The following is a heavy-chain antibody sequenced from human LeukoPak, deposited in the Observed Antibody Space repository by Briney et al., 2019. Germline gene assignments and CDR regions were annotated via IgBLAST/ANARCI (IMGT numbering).Heavy chain of an antibody. CDR1: GGSITTYY. D-gene: IGHD6-13*01. J-gene: IGHJ5*02. CDR3: ARQGFAAARSWFDP. Sequence: SETLSLTCTVSGGSITTYYWSWIRQPAGKGLEWVGHIYATGSTNYNPSLKSRVTMSVDTSKNQFSLRLTSVTAADTAVYYCARQGFAAARSWFDPWGQGTLVTVSS. V-gene: IGHV4-4*07. CDR2: IYATGST.